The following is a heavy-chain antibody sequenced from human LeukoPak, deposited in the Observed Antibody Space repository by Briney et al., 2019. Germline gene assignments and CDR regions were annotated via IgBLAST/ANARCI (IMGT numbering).Heavy chain of an antibody. CDR3: AEGVVVPAAIPEFDAFDI. CDR2: INTDGSST. Sequence: GRSLRLSCAASGFVFGTYAMNWVRQAPGKGLVWVSRINTDGSSTSYADSVKGRFTISRDNAKNTLYLQMNSLRAEDTAVYYCAEGVVVPAAIPEFDAFDIWGQGTMVTVSS. V-gene: IGHV3-74*01. CDR1: GFVFGTYA. J-gene: IGHJ3*02. D-gene: IGHD2-2*02.